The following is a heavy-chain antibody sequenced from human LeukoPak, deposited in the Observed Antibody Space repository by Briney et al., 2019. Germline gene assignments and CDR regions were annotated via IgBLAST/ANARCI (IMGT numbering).Heavy chain of an antibody. J-gene: IGHJ4*02. CDR3: ARDLGTKSFDD. Sequence: GGSLRLSCAASGFTFSSYGMHWVRRAPGKGLEWVAVIWYDGSNKYYADSVKGRFTISRDNSKNTLYLQMNSLRAEDTAVYYCARDLGTKSFDDWGQRTLVTVSS. CDR2: IWYDGSNK. V-gene: IGHV3-33*01. CDR1: GFTFSSYG. D-gene: IGHD2-8*01.